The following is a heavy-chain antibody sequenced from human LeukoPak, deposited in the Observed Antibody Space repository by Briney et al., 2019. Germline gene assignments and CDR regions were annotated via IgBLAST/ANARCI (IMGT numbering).Heavy chain of an antibody. CDR2: IKSKVDGETI. CDR3: TTRSPARYCSDGACYSSADY. D-gene: IGHD2-15*01. V-gene: IGHV3-15*07. CDR1: GFIFSNAW. J-gene: IGHJ4*02. Sequence: PGGSLRLSCVGSGFIFSNAWMNWVRQAPGKGLEWVGRIKSKVDGETIDYAAPTKSRFTISRDDSKNTVYLQMNGLKTEDTAVYYCTTRSPARYCSDGACYSSADYWGQGTLVTVSS.